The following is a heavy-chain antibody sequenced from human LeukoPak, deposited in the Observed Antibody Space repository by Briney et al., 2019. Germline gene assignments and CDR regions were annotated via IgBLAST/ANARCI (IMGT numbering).Heavy chain of an antibody. V-gene: IGHV3-30*02. Sequence: QAGGSLRLSCAASGFTFSSYGMHWVRQAPGKGLEWVAFIRYDGSNKYYADSVKGRFTISRDNSKNTLYLQMNSLRAEDTAVYYCAKAGTPDLDYWGQGTLVTVSP. J-gene: IGHJ4*02. D-gene: IGHD1-1*01. CDR1: GFTFSSYG. CDR2: IRYDGSNK. CDR3: AKAGTPDLDY.